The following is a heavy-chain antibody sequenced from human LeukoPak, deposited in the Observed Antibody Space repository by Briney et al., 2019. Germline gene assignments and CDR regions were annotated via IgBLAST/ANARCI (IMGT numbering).Heavy chain of an antibody. J-gene: IGHJ4*02. D-gene: IGHD1-26*01. CDR3: ARSSPAGGSYAPFDY. Sequence: GESLKISCKGSGYSFTSYWIGWVRQMPGKGLEGLGTIFPGDSDTRYSPSFQGQVTISADNSISTAYLQGSSLKASDTAMYYCARSSPAGGSYAPFDYWGQGTLVTVSS. V-gene: IGHV5-51*01. CDR1: GYSFTSYW. CDR2: IFPGDSDT.